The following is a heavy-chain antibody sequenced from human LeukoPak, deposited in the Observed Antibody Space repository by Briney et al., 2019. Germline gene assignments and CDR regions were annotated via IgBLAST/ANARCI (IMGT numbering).Heavy chain of an antibody. CDR1: GGTFSTYA. CDR3: ARHFQRSSSWFDPGASFDY. J-gene: IGHJ4*02. D-gene: IGHD6-13*01. Sequence: SVKVSCKASGGTFSTYAISWVRQAPGQGLEWMGGIMPIFGTANYAHKFQGRVTITADESTTTAYLELSSPRSEDTAVYYCARHFQRSSSWFDPGASFDYWGQGTLVTVSS. CDR2: IMPIFGTA. V-gene: IGHV1-69*13.